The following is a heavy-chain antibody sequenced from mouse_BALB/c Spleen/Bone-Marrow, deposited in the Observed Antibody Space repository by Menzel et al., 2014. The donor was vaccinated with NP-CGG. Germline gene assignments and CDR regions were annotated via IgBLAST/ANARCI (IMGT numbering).Heavy chain of an antibody. Sequence: VHVKQSGAELVKPGASAKLSCTASGFNIKDTYMHWVKQRPEQGLEWIGRIDPANGNTKYDPKFQGKATITADTSSNTAYLQLSSLTSEDTAVYYCARGYYDYVYAMDYWGQGTSVTVSS. J-gene: IGHJ4*01. D-gene: IGHD2-4*01. CDR3: ARGYYDYVYAMDY. CDR2: IDPANGNT. CDR1: GFNIKDTY. V-gene: IGHV14-3*02.